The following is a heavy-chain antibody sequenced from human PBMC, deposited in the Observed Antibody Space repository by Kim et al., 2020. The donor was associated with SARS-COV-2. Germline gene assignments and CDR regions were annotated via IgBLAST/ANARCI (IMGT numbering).Heavy chain of an antibody. CDR2: ISAYNGDT. CDR3: ARDRSGCSGTTCNSVFDI. D-gene: IGHD2-2*02. Sequence: ASVKVSCKASGYTFTSYNIIWVRQAPGQGLEWMGWISAYNGDTNYAQDLQGRVTMTTDTSTSTAHMELRSLRADDTAVYYCARDRSGCSGTTCNSVFDIWGQGTVVTVSS. J-gene: IGHJ3*02. V-gene: IGHV1-18*01. CDR1: GYTFTSYN.